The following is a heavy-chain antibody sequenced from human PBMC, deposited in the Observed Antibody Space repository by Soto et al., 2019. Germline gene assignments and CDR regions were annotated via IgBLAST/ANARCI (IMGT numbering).Heavy chain of an antibody. V-gene: IGHV5-51*01. CDR2: IYPGDSDT. Sequence: ESLKISCKGSGYNVTSYWIGWVSQMPGKGLEWMGIIYPGDSDTRYSPSFQGQVTISADKSISTAYLQWSSLKASDTAMYYCARSVLPSGDYYYGMDVWGQGTTVTVSS. CDR1: GYNVTSYW. J-gene: IGHJ6*02. D-gene: IGHD6-25*01. CDR3: ARSVLPSGDYYYGMDV.